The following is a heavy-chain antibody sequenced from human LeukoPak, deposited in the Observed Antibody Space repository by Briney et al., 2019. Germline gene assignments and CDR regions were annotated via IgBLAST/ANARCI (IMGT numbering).Heavy chain of an antibody. Sequence: ASVKVSCKASGYTFTGYYMHWVRQAPGQGLEWMGWINPNSGGTNYAQKFQGRVTMTRDTSISTAYMELSRLRSDDTAVYYRAREHSSGYYFDAFDIWGQGTMVTVSS. CDR1: GYTFTGYY. CDR3: AREHSSGYYFDAFDI. CDR2: INPNSGGT. D-gene: IGHD3-22*01. V-gene: IGHV1-2*02. J-gene: IGHJ3*02.